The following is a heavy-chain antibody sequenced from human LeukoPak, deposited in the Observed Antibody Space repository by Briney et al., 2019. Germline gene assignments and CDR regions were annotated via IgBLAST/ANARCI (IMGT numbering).Heavy chain of an antibody. D-gene: IGHD3-3*01. CDR2: FDPQDDET. V-gene: IGHV1-24*01. CDR1: GYTLTELS. Sequence: ASVKVSCKVSGYTLTELSMHWVRQAPGKGLEWMGGFDPQDDETIYAQKFQGRVTMTEDTSTDTAYMGLSSLRSEDTAVYYCAGYYDFWSGSSGLDYWGQGTLVTVSS. CDR3: AGYYDFWSGSSGLDY. J-gene: IGHJ4*02.